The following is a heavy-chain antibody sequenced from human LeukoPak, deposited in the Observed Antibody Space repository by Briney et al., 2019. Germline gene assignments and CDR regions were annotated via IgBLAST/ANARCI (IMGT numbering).Heavy chain of an antibody. Sequence: ASVKVSCKVSGYTLTELSMHWVRQAPGKGLEWMGGFDPEDGETIYAQKFQGRVTMTEDTSTDTAYMELSSLRSEDTAVYYCATAPRDGYNPPGVNDAFDIWGQGTMLTVSS. CDR1: GYTLTELS. V-gene: IGHV1-24*01. CDR2: FDPEDGET. CDR3: ATAPRDGYNPPGVNDAFDI. D-gene: IGHD5-24*01. J-gene: IGHJ3*02.